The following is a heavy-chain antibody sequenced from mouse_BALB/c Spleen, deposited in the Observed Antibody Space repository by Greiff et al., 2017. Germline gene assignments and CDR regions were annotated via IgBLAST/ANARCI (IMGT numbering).Heavy chain of an antibody. Sequence: EVQLVESGGGLVQPGGSRKLSCAASGFTFSSFGMHWVRQAPEKGLEWVAYISSGSSTIYYADTVKGRFTISRDNPKNTLFLQMTSLRSEDTAMYYCARNDLAYYGNYYYAMDYWGQGTSVTVSS. CDR2: ISSGSSTI. J-gene: IGHJ4*01. CDR1: GFTFSSFG. CDR3: ARNDLAYYGNYYYAMDY. D-gene: IGHD2-10*01. V-gene: IGHV5-17*02.